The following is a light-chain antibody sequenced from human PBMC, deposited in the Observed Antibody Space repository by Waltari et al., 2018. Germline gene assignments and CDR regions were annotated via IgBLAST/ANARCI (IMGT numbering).Light chain of an antibody. V-gene: IGKV4-1*01. CDR1: RSVLYSGNSKNF. CDR3: QQHYTTPQT. Sequence: DIVMTQSPDFLAVSLGERATINCTSRRSVLYSGNSKNFLAWYQQKPGQPPKLLIYWASTRESGVPDRFVGSGSGTDFTLTISSLQAEDVAIYYCQQHYTTPQTFGQGTKLEI. CDR2: WAS. J-gene: IGKJ2*01.